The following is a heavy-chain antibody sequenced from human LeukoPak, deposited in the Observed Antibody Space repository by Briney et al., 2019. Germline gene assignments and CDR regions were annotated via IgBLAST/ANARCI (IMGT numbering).Heavy chain of an antibody. D-gene: IGHD1-26*01. V-gene: IGHV3-23*01. CDR2: ISGSGGST. CDR3: AKDLMPYSGSYYDY. J-gene: IGHJ4*02. Sequence: GGSLRLSCAASGFTFSSYAMSWVRQAPGKGLEWVSAISGSGGSTYYADSVKGRFTISRDNSKNTLYLQMNSLRAEDTAVYYCAKDLMPYSGSYYDYWGQGTLVTVSS. CDR1: GFTFSSYA.